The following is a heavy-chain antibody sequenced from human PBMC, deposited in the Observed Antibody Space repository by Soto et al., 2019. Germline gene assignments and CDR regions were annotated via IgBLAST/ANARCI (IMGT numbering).Heavy chain of an antibody. D-gene: IGHD5-18*01. CDR1: GGSITSDGYS. Sequence: SETLSLTCTVSGGSITSDGYSWSWVRQPPGKGLEWISYIYQSGSAYYNPSLKGRVTTSVDKSKNQFSLKLNSLTAADTAVYYWARDSDTAAGFGMEVWGQGTTVTV. CDR3: ARDSDTAAGFGMEV. CDR2: IYQSGSA. J-gene: IGHJ6*01. V-gene: IGHV4-30-2*01.